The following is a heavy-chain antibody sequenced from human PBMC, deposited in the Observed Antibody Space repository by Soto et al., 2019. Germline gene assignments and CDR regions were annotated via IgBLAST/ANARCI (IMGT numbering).Heavy chain of an antibody. Sequence: GGSLRLSCAASGFTFGIHAMSWVRQAPGKGLEWVSFISGSGGSTYYADSVKGRFTISRDNSKKTLYLQMNSLRGEDTAVYYCGKGTAATNYFYYATDVWGXGXTVTVSS. D-gene: IGHD2-21*02. J-gene: IGHJ6*02. CDR1: GFTFGIHA. CDR2: ISGSGGST. CDR3: GKGTAATNYFYYATDV. V-gene: IGHV3-23*01.